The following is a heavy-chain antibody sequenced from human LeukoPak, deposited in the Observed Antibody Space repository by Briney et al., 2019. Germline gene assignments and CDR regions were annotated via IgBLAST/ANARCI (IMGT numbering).Heavy chain of an antibody. J-gene: IGHJ6*03. Sequence: GGSLRLSCAASGFPFSSYEMHWVRQAPGKGLEWVSYISSSGSTIYYADSVKGRFTISRDNAKNSLYLQMNSLRAEDTAVYYCARAFQELHQLYYYYYMDVWGKGTTVTVSS. CDR3: ARAFQELHQLYYYYYMDV. V-gene: IGHV3-48*03. CDR1: GFPFSSYE. D-gene: IGHD6-13*01. CDR2: ISSSGSTI.